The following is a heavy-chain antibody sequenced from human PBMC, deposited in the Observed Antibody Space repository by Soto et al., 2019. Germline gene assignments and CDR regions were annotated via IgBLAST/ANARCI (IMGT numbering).Heavy chain of an antibody. CDR3: ATDGGWNYTGGFDY. Sequence: EVQLVESRGALVKPGGTLRLSCAATGFTFSIAWMNWVRQAPGRGLEWVGRIRSKVDGGTPDYAAPVKGRFTISRDDSKNTLYLQMNSLKAEDTAVYYCATDGGWNYTGGFDYWGQGTLLTVSS. CDR1: GFTFSIAW. J-gene: IGHJ4*02. CDR2: IRSKVDGGTP. V-gene: IGHV3-15*07. D-gene: IGHD1-7*01.